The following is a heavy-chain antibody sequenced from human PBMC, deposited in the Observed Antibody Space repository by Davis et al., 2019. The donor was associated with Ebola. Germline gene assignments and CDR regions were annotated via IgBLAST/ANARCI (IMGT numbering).Heavy chain of an antibody. Sequence: SLNISCASSYFTFSSYAMSWVRQAPGEGLEWVSYISSSSSYIYYADSVKGRFTISRDNAKNSLYLQMNSLRAEDTAVYYCAREAGPVWFDYWGQGTLVTGSS. CDR2: ISSSSSYI. D-gene: IGHD6-19*01. J-gene: IGHJ4*02. V-gene: IGHV3-21*01. CDR1: YFTFSSYA. CDR3: AREAGPVWFDY.